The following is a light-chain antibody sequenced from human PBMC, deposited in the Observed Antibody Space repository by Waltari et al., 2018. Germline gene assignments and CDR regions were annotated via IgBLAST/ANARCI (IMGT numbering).Light chain of an antibody. V-gene: IGLV2-23*03. Sequence: QSALTQPASVSGSPGQSITISCTGTSSDVGSYNLVSWYQQHPGKAPKLMFYEGSKRPSGVSNRFSGSKSGNTASLRISGLQAEDEADYYCCSYAGSSTFEVFGGGTKLTVL. J-gene: IGLJ2*01. CDR2: EGS. CDR1: SSDVGSYNL. CDR3: CSYAGSSTFEV.